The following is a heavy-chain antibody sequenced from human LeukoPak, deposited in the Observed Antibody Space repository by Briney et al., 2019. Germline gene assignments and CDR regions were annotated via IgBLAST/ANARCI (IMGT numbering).Heavy chain of an antibody. V-gene: IGHV3-30-3*01. Sequence: GGSLRLSCAASGFTFSSYAMHWVRQAPGKGLEWVAVISYDGSNKYYADSVKGRFTISRDNAKNSLYLQMNSLRAEDTAVYYCARDYRAYDSSGYSLWGQGTMVTVSS. CDR2: ISYDGSNK. CDR1: GFTFSSYA. D-gene: IGHD3-22*01. J-gene: IGHJ3*01. CDR3: ARDYRAYDSSGYSL.